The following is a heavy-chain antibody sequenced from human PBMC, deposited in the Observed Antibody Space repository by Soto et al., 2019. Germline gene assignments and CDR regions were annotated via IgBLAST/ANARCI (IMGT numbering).Heavy chain of an antibody. V-gene: IGHV4-34*01. Sequence: QVRLQQWGAGLLKPSETLSLTCAVYGGSFSGYYWSWIRQPPGKGLEWIGEINHSGSTNYNPSLKSRVTISVDTSKNQFSLKLSSVTAADTAVYYCARGEGVVVPAAPFDYWGQGTLVTVSS. J-gene: IGHJ4*02. D-gene: IGHD2-2*01. CDR2: INHSGST. CDR1: GGSFSGYY. CDR3: ARGEGVVVPAAPFDY.